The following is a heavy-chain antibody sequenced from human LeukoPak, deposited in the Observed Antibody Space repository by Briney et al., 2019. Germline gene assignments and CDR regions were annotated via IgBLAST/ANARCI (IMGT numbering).Heavy chain of an antibody. CDR2: ISYSGSAT. CDR1: GFTFSNYE. CDR3: ARRNWNGGGGLDV. Sequence: GGSLRLSCAVSGFTFSNYEMMWVRQAPGKGLEWISYISYSGSATTYADSVKGRFTISRDNAKNSLYLEMNSLRADDTAVYYCARRNWNGGGGLDVWGQGTTVTVSS. V-gene: IGHV3-48*03. D-gene: IGHD1-1*01. J-gene: IGHJ6*02.